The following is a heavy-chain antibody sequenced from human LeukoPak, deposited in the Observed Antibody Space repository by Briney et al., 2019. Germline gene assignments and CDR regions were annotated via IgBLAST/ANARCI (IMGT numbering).Heavy chain of an antibody. Sequence: GGSLRLSCAASGFTFSSYGMSWVRQAPGKGLEWVSAISGSGGSTYYADSVKGRFTISRDNSKNTLYLQMNSLRAGDTAVYYCAKGADSGSYYEDYWGQGTLVTVSS. CDR3: AKGADSGSYYEDY. D-gene: IGHD1-26*01. CDR1: GFTFSSYG. V-gene: IGHV3-23*01. J-gene: IGHJ4*02. CDR2: ISGSGGST.